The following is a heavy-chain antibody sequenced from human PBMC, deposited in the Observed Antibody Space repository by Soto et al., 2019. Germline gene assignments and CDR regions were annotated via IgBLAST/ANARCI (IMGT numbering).Heavy chain of an antibody. Sequence: PSEDLSLTCPVSAVHISSCCYYLRLIRKHTGDGLEWIGYIYYSGSTYYNPSLKSRVTMSVDTSKNQFSLTLNSVTAADTATYYCARGGISHWAYFYYMDVWDRGTTVTVSS. CDR2: IYYSGST. J-gene: IGHJ6*03. D-gene: IGHD2-21*01. CDR3: ARGGISHWAYFYYMDV. V-gene: IGHV4-31*03. CDR1: AVHISSCCYY.